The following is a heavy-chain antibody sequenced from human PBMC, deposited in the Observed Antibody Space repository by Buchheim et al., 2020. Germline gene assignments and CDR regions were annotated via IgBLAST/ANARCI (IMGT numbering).Heavy chain of an antibody. J-gene: IGHJ6*02. V-gene: IGHV3-20*01. CDR2: INWDGEIT. CDR1: GFTFDGNG. Sequence: EVQLVESGGGVVRPGGSLRLSCAASGFTFDGNGMSWVRQAPGKGLEWVSGINWDGEITAYADSVKGRFTISRDNAKNSLYLQMNSLRSEDTALYHCARLYCSGGRCYSSGGMDVWGQGTT. D-gene: IGHD2-15*01. CDR3: ARLYCSGGRCYSSGGMDV.